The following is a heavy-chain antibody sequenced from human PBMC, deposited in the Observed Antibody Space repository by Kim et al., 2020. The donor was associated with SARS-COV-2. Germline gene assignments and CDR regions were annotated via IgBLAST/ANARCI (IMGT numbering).Heavy chain of an antibody. J-gene: IGHJ2*01. CDR1: GLPFCGYG. CDR2: IRQDGSET. CDR3: ARRIAGSATGGNF. D-gene: IGHD6-13*01. Sequence: CPPPGLPFCGYGMTWVRQAPGKGLEWVANIRQDGSETYYVDSVRGRFTTSRDNAKRSLFLQMNSLRAEDTAVYYCARRIAGSATGGNF. V-gene: IGHV3-7*01.